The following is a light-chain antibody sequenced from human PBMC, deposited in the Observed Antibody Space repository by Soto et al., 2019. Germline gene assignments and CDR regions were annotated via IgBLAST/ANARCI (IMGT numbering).Light chain of an antibody. J-gene: IGKJ1*01. V-gene: IGKV3-20*01. CDR2: GAS. Sequence: EIVLTQSPGTLSLSPGERATLSCRASQSVYSNFLAWYQQKPGQAPRLLIYGASSRATGIPDRFSGSASGTDFTLTINRLEPEDFAMYYCQQYGVSWTFGQGTKVEIK. CDR1: QSVYSNF. CDR3: QQYGVSWT.